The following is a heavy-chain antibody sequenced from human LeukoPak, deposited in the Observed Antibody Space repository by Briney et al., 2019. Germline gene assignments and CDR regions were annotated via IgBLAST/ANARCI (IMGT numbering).Heavy chain of an antibody. Sequence: ASVKVSCKASGYTFTSYYFHWVRQAPGQGLEWMGWINPNSGGTDYAQKFQGRVTMTRDTSISTAYMELSRLRSDDTAVYYCARGQGYSLFPDNYYFDYWGQGALVTVSS. D-gene: IGHD5-18*01. CDR3: ARGQGYSLFPDNYYFDY. CDR1: GYTFTSYY. V-gene: IGHV1-2*02. CDR2: INPNSGGT. J-gene: IGHJ4*02.